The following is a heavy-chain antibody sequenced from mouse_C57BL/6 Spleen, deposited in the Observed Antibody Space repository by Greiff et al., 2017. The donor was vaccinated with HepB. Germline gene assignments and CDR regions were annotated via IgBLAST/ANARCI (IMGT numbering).Heavy chain of an antibody. J-gene: IGHJ1*03. CDR2: ISYDGSN. Sequence: EVQLVESGPGLVKPSQSLSLTCSVTGYSITSGYYWNWIRQFPGNKLEWMGYISYDGSNNYNPSLKNRISITRDTSKNQFFLKLNSVTTEDTATYYCATLITTVVGYFDVWGTGTTVTVSS. D-gene: IGHD1-1*01. V-gene: IGHV3-6*01. CDR3: ATLITTVVGYFDV. CDR1: GYSITSGYY.